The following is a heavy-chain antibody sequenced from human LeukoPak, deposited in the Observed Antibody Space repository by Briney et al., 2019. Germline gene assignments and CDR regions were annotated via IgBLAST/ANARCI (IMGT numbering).Heavy chain of an antibody. CDR1: GYSISSGYY. J-gene: IGHJ6*03. V-gene: IGHV4-38-2*02. CDR3: ARVSSKATVRGLITKKNYYYSYMDV. CDR2: SYHSGRT. D-gene: IGHD3-10*01. Sequence: SETLSLTCTVSGYSISSGYYWGWIRQPPGKGLEWIGSSYHSGRTYYSPSLKSRVTISVDTSKNQFSLKLSSVTAADTAVYYCARVSSKATVRGLITKKNYYYSYMDVWGKGTTVTISS.